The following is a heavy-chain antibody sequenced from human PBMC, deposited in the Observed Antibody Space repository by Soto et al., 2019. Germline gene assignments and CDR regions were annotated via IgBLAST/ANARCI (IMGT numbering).Heavy chain of an antibody. D-gene: IGHD3-10*01. J-gene: IGHJ6*02. CDR3: ARDGSKKGFGEHYGMDV. CDR2: IYSGGSR. Sequence: EVQLVETGGGLIQPGGSLRLSCAASGFTVSSNYMSWVRQAPGKGLEWVSVIYSGGSRYYADALKGRCTISPDNYTNTLYVKTNSLRAEDTAVYYCARDGSKKGFGEHYGMDVWGQGTTVTVSS. V-gene: IGHV3-53*02. CDR1: GFTVSSNY.